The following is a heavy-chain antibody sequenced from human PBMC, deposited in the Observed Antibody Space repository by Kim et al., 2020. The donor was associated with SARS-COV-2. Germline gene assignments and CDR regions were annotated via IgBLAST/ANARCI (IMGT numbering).Heavy chain of an antibody. Sequence: NYAQKLQGRVTMTTATSTSTAYMELRSLRSDDTAVYYCARLTTVTPVSDYWGQGTLVTVSS. J-gene: IGHJ4*02. D-gene: IGHD4-17*01. V-gene: IGHV1-18*01. CDR3: ARLTTVTPVSDY.